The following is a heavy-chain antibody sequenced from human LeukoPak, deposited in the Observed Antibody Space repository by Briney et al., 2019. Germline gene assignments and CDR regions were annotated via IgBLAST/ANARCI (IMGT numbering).Heavy chain of an antibody. CDR2: ISSSSSYI. D-gene: IGHD3-10*01. J-gene: IGHJ3*02. Sequence: GGSLRLSCAASGFTFSSYSMNWVRQAPGKGLEWVSSISSSSSYIYYADSVKGRFTISRDNAKNSLYLQMNSLRAEDTAVYYCASNADGSGYSGAFDIWGQGTMVTVSS. V-gene: IGHV3-21*01. CDR3: ASNADGSGYSGAFDI. CDR1: GFTFSSYS.